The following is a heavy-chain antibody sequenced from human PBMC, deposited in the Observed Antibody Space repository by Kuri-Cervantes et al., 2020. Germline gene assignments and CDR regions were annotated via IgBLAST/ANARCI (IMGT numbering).Heavy chain of an antibody. Sequence: SETLSLTCTVSGGSISSSSYYWGWIRQPPGKGLEWIGSIYYSGSTYYNPSLKSRVTISVDTSKNQFSLKLSSVTAADTAVYYCARANGYSSSWGFDPWGQGTLVTVSS. D-gene: IGHD6-13*01. V-gene: IGHV4-39*01. CDR1: GGSISSSSYY. CDR2: IYYSGST. J-gene: IGHJ5*02. CDR3: ARANGYSSSWGFDP.